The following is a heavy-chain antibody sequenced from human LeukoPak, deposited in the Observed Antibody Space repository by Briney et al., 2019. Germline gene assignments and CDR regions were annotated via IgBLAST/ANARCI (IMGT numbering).Heavy chain of an antibody. Sequence: PGRSLRLSCAASGFTFSSYAMHWVRQAPGKGLEWVAVISYDGSNKYYADSVKGRFTISRDNSKNTLYLQMNSLRAEDTAVYYCARSGGSWYGLDYWGQGTLVTVSS. J-gene: IGHJ4*02. CDR3: ARSGGSWYGLDY. CDR2: ISYDGSNK. D-gene: IGHD6-13*01. CDR1: GFTFSSYA. V-gene: IGHV3-30*04.